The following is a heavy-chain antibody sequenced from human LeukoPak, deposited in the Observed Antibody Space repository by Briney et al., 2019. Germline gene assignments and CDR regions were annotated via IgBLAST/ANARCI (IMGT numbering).Heavy chain of an antibody. D-gene: IGHD1-26*01. CDR2: INPNSGGT. Sequence: ASVKVSCTASGYTFTGYYMHWVRQAPGQGLEWMGRINPNSGGTNYAQKFQGRVTMTRDTSISTAYMELSRLRSDDTAVYYCAREGAGSYCSFDYWGQGTLVTVSS. V-gene: IGHV1-2*06. J-gene: IGHJ4*02. CDR1: GYTFTGYY. CDR3: AREGAGSYCSFDY.